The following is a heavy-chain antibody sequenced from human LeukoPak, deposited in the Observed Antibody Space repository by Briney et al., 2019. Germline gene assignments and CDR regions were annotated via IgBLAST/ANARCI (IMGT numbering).Heavy chain of an antibody. V-gene: IGHV3-7*03. J-gene: IGHJ4*02. CDR1: GFTFSSYT. CDR3: VRNLAVAGTCFDS. D-gene: IGHD6-19*01. Sequence: GGSLSLSCAASGFTFSSYTMSWVRQAPGTGLEWVANIKQDGSDRNYVASVRGRFTISRDNAESSLYLQMNSLRAEDTAVYYCVRNLAVAGTCFDSWGQGTLVTVSS. CDR2: IKQDGSDR.